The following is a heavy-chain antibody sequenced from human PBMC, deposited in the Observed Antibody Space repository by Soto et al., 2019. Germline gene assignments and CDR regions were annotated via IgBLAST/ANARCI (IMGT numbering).Heavy chain of an antibody. J-gene: IGHJ3*02. CDR1: GFTFSSYG. D-gene: IGHD3-10*01. CDR3: ARDNTMAEAFDI. CDR2: IWYDGSNK. V-gene: IGHV3-33*01. Sequence: GGSLRLSCAASGFTFSSYGMHWVRQAPGKGLEWVAVIWYDGSNKYYADSVKGRFTISRDNSKNTLYLQMNSLRAEDTAVYYCARDNTMAEAFDIWGQGTMVTVSS.